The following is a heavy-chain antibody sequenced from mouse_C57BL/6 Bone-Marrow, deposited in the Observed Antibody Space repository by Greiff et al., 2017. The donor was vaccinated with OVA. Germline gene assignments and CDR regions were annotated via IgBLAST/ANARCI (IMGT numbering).Heavy chain of an antibody. J-gene: IGHJ3*01. CDR2: IRLKSDNYAT. Sequence: EVQLQESGGGLVQPGGSMKLSCVASGFTFSNYWMNWVRQSPEKGLEWVAQIRLKSDNYATHYAESGKGRFTISRDDSTSSVSLLMNNLRAEDSGIYYCTIPLQSTYVAYWGQGTLVTVSA. CDR1: GFTFSNYW. V-gene: IGHV6-3*01. D-gene: IGHD5-1*01. CDR3: TIPLQSTYVAY.